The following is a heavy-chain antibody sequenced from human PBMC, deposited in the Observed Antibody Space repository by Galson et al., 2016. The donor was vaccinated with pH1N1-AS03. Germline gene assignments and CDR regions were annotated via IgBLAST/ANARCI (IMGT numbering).Heavy chain of an antibody. CDR1: GFSFSSYT. CDR2: ISAGGGTT. Sequence: SLRLSCAASGFSFSSYTMSWVRQAPGKGLEWVSGISAGGGTTYYADSVKGRFTISRDNSMDTLDLQMSSLRDEDTAVYYCVKEGLAAATFDDWGQGTLVIVSS. V-gene: IGHV3-23*01. CDR3: VKEGLAAATFDD. J-gene: IGHJ4*02. D-gene: IGHD6-13*01.